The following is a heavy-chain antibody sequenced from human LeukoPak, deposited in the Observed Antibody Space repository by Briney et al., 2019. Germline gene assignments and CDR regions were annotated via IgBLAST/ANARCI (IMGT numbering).Heavy chain of an antibody. Sequence: PSETLSLTCTVSGGSISSGDYYWSWIRQPPGKGLEWIGYIYYSGSTYYNPSLKSRVTISVDTSKNQFSLKLSSVTAADTAVYYCARWRELPGIAAAGRSDWYFDLWGRGTLVTVSS. V-gene: IGHV4-30-4*01. CDR3: ARWRELPGIAAAGRSDWYFDL. CDR2: IYYSGST. D-gene: IGHD6-13*01. CDR1: GGSISSGDYY. J-gene: IGHJ2*01.